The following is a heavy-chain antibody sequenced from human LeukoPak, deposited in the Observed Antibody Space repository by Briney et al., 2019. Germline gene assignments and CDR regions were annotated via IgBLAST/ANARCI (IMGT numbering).Heavy chain of an antibody. CDR3: AKKRGQITGTTFNWFDP. D-gene: IGHD1-7*01. CDR2: ISGSGGST. V-gene: IGHV3-23*01. J-gene: IGHJ5*02. CDR1: GFTFSSYG. Sequence: GGSLRLSCTASGFTFSSYGMDWVRQAPGKGLEWVSAISGSGGSTYYADSVKGRFTISRDNSKNTLYLQMNSLRAEDTAVYYCAKKRGQITGTTFNWFDPWGQGTLVTVSS.